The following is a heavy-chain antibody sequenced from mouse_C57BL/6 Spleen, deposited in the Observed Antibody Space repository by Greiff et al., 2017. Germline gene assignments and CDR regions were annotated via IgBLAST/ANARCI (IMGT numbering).Heavy chain of an antibody. V-gene: IGHV1-82*01. D-gene: IGHD1-1*01. CDR3: ARRGYYGSSPFDY. J-gene: IGHJ2*01. Sequence: QVQLQQSGPELVKPGASVKISCKASGYAFSSSWMNWVKQRPGKGLEWIGRIYPGDGDTNYNGKFKGKATLTADKSSSTAYMQLSSLTSEDSAVYFCARRGYYGSSPFDYWGQGTTLTVSS. CDR2: IYPGDGDT. CDR1: GYAFSSSW.